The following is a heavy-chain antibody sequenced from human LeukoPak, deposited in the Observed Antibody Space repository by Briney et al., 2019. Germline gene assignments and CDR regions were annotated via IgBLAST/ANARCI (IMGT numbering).Heavy chain of an antibody. V-gene: IGHV1-69*05. D-gene: IGHD2-2*02. J-gene: IGHJ4*02. CDR1: GGTFSSYA. CDR3: VRDRGYCSSTSCYTFDY. CDR2: IIPIFGTA. Sequence: GASVKVSCKASGGTFSSYAISWVRQAPGQGLEWMGGIIPIFGTANYAQKFQGRVTITTDESTSTAYMELSSLRSEDTAVYYCVRDRGYCSSTSCYTFDYWGQGTLVTVSS.